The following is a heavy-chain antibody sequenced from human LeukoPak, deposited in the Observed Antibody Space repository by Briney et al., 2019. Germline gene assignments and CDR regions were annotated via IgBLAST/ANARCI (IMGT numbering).Heavy chain of an antibody. V-gene: IGHV1-18*01. CDR3: ARAPAVVVPAAMVY. Sequence: ASVKVSCKASGYTFTSYGITWVRQAPGQGLEWMGWINANNGNTNYAQNLQGRVTMTRDTSISTAYMELSRLRSDDTAVYYCARAPAVVVPAAMVYWGQGTLVTVSS. CDR2: INANNGNT. D-gene: IGHD2-2*01. J-gene: IGHJ4*02. CDR1: GYTFTSYG.